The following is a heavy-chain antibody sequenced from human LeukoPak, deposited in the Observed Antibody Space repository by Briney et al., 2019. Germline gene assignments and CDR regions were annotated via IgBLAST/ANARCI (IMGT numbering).Heavy chain of an antibody. V-gene: IGHV4-34*01. CDR2: INHSGST. Sequence: SETLSLTCAVYGGSFSGYYWSWIRQPPGKGLEWIGEINHSGSTNYNPSLKSRVTISVDTSKNRFSLKLSSVTAADTAVYYCARFLSIAAATFDYWGQGTLVTVSS. J-gene: IGHJ4*02. CDR3: ARFLSIAAATFDY. CDR1: GGSFSGYY. D-gene: IGHD6-13*01.